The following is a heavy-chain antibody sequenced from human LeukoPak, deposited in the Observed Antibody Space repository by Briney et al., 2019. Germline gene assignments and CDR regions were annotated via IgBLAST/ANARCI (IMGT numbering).Heavy chain of an antibody. CDR1: GGSISSSSYY. Sequence: SETLSLTCTVSGGSISSSSYYWGWIRQPPGKGLEWIGSIYYSGSTYYNPSLKSRVTISVDTSKNQFSLRLSSVTAADTAVYYCARDKTSQLEPFDYWGQGTLVTVSS. CDR3: ARDKTSQLEPFDY. J-gene: IGHJ4*02. V-gene: IGHV4-39*07. D-gene: IGHD6-13*01. CDR2: IYYSGST.